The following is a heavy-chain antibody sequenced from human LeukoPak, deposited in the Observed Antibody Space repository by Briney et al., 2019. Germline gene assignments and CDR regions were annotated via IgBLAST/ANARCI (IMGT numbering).Heavy chain of an antibody. CDR2: ISSSSSYI. CDR1: GFTFSSYS. D-gene: IGHD3-10*01. Sequence: GRSLRLSCAASGFTFSSYSMNWVRQAPGKGLEWVSSISSSSSYIYYADSVKGRFTISRDNAKNSLYLQMNSLRAEDTAVYYCARSVLLWFGGVIAKFYGMDVWGQGTTVTVSS. V-gene: IGHV3-21*01. J-gene: IGHJ6*02. CDR3: ARSVLLWFGGVIAKFYGMDV.